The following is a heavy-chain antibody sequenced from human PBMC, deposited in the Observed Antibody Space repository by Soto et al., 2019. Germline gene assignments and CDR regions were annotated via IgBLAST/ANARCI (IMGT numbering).Heavy chain of an antibody. CDR3: ARVDSGWHDY. Sequence: PSETLSLACTVASGSISSYYCSWIRQPPGKGLEWIGYIFYTVNTDYNPSLKSRVTISVATSKNEFSLKLTSVTTADTAVYYCARVDSGWHDYWGQGTLVTVSS. CDR2: IFYTVNT. V-gene: IGHV4-59*01. J-gene: IGHJ4*02. CDR1: SGSISSYY. D-gene: IGHD6-19*01.